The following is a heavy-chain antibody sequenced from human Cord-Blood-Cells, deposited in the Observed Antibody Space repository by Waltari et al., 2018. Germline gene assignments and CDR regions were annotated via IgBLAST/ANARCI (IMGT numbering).Heavy chain of an antibody. J-gene: IGHJ4*02. D-gene: IGHD5-18*01. CDR1: GFIVSSNY. V-gene: IGHV3-53*01. Sequence: EVQLVESGGGLIQPGGSLRLSCAALGFIVSSNYTSWVRQAPGTGLEWVSVIYSGGSTYYADSVKGLFTISRDNSKNTLYLQMNSLRAEDTAVYYCARDRYRGYFDYWGQGTLVTVSS. CDR2: IYSGGST. CDR3: ARDRYRGYFDY.